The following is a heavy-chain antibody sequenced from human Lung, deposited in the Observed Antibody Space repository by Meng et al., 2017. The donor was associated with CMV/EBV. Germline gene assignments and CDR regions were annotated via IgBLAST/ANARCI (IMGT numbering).Heavy chain of an antibody. V-gene: IGHV1-2*02. Sequence: ASVKVSCKASGYAFTGYYMHWVRQAHGQGLEWMGWINPNSGGTNYAQKFQGRVTMTRDTSISTAYMELSRLRSDDTAVYYCARDLGDDCTNGVCYSVDAFDIWGQGTMVTVSS. J-gene: IGHJ3*02. CDR2: INPNSGGT. D-gene: IGHD2-8*01. CDR1: GYAFTGYY. CDR3: ARDLGDDCTNGVCYSVDAFDI.